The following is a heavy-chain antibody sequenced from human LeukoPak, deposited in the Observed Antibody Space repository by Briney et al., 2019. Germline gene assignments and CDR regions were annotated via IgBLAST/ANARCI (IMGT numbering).Heavy chain of an antibody. CDR1: GGSISSGSYY. D-gene: IGHD7-27*01. V-gene: IGHV4-61*02. CDR2: IYTSGST. J-gene: IGHJ4*02. Sequence: SETLSLTCTVSGGSISSGSYYWSWIRQPAGKGLEWIGRIYTSGSTNYNPSLKSRVTISVDTSKNQFSLKLSSMTAADTAVYCCARGGWGFFDYWGQGTLVTVSS. CDR3: ARGGWGFFDY.